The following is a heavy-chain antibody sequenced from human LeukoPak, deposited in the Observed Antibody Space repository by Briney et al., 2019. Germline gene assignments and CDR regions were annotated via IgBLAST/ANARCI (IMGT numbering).Heavy chain of an antibody. CDR2: INPNSGGT. Sequence: GASVKVSCKASGYTFTGYYIHWVRQAPGQGLEWMGWINPNSGGTNYAQKFQGGVTMTRDTSITTAYMELSRLTSDDTAVYYCAASRWDWTLDYWGQGTLVTVSS. D-gene: IGHD3/OR15-3a*01. J-gene: IGHJ4*02. CDR3: AASRWDWTLDY. CDR1: GYTFTGYY. V-gene: IGHV1-2*02.